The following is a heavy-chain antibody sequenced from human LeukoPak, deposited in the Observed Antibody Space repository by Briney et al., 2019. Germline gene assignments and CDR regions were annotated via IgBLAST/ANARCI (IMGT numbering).Heavy chain of an antibody. V-gene: IGHV4-4*07. CDR3: AKSVVPAAPFDS. Sequence: KASETLSLTCSVSGGSVSRYSWSWIRQSAVKGLEWIGRVYTSGSTNYNPSLKSRVTMSIDTSKNQFSPNLSSVTAADAAVYYCAKSVVPAAPFDSWGQGTLVTVSS. J-gene: IGHJ4*02. CDR1: GGSVSRYS. CDR2: VYTSGST. D-gene: IGHD2-2*01.